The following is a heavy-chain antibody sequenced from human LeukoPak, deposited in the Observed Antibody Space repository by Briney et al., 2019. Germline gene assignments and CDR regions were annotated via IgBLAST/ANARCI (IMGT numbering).Heavy chain of an antibody. Sequence: PSETLSLTCAVYGGSFSGYYWSWIRQPPGTGLEWIGEINHSGSTNYNPSLKSRVTISVDTSKNQFSLKLSSVTAADTAVYYCARAGIAAARDYWGQGTLVTVSS. V-gene: IGHV4-34*01. CDR2: INHSGST. J-gene: IGHJ4*02. CDR1: GGSFSGYY. CDR3: ARAGIAAARDY. D-gene: IGHD6-13*01.